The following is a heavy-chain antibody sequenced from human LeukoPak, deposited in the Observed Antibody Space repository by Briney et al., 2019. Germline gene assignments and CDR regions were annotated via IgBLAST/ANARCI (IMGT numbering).Heavy chain of an antibody. CDR2: ITGSGGGT. CDR3: AKDPNGDYIGAFDF. CDR1: GITFSSYA. J-gene: IGHJ3*01. V-gene: IGHV3-23*01. D-gene: IGHD4-17*01. Sequence: GGSLRLSCAASGITFSSYAMIWVRQAPDKGLEWVAAITGSGGGTYYGDSAKGRFTISRDNSKNTLYLQMNSLRAEDTAVYYCAKDPNGDYIGAFDFWGQGTMVTVSS.